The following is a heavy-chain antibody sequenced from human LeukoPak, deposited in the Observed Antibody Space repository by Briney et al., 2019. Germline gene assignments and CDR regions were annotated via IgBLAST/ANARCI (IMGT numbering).Heavy chain of an antibody. CDR2: IYSGGST. D-gene: IGHD6-6*01. J-gene: IGHJ6*02. CDR1: GFTVSSNY. Sequence: PGGSLRLSCAASGFTVSSNYMSWVRQAPGKGLEWVSVIYSGGSTYYADSVKGRFTISRGNSKNTLYLQMNSLRAEDTAVYYCATPLAARINYYYYGMDVWGQGTTVTVSS. V-gene: IGHV3-53*01. CDR3: ATPLAARINYYYYGMDV.